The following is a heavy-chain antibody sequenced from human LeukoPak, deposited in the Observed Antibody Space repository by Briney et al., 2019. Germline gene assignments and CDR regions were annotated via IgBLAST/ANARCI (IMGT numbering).Heavy chain of an antibody. J-gene: IGHJ4*02. Sequence: GGSLRLSCAVSGFNFSAYTMNWVRQAPGKGLEWVSSITGSSSTINYADSVKGRFTISRDNAKSSLYLQMNSLRDEDTAVYYCARGRRGNSGVLGHWGQGTLVTVSS. CDR3: ARGRRGNSGVLGH. V-gene: IGHV3-48*02. D-gene: IGHD4-23*01. CDR2: ITGSSSTI. CDR1: GFNFSAYT.